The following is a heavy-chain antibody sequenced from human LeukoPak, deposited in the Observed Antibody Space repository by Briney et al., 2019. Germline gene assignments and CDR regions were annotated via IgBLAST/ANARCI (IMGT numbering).Heavy chain of an antibody. CDR1: GDSISSYY. D-gene: IGHD6-19*01. Sequence: PSETLSLTCIVSGDSISSYYWSWIRQPPGKGLECIGYISSSGSTNYNPSLKSRITISVDTSKKQFSLKLSSVTAADTAVYYCARHRSGIAVAGTNWYFDLWGRGTLVTVSS. J-gene: IGHJ2*01. CDR3: ARHRSGIAVAGTNWYFDL. V-gene: IGHV4-59*08. CDR2: ISSSGST.